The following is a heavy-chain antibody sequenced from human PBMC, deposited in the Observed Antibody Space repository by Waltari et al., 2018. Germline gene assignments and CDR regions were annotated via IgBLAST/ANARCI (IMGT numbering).Heavy chain of an antibody. CDR3: AKDLVDFWSGAFDY. D-gene: IGHD3-3*01. J-gene: IGHJ4*02. Sequence: EVQLVESGGGLVQPGGSRRVSCSASGFTSFKSALSWIRQATGKGLKWFSSVSGSGGGTFYADSLKGRFTISRDNSKKTLYLEMNSLGAEDTAIYYGAKDLVDFWSGAFDYWGQGTLVSVSS. V-gene: IGHV3-23*04. CDR2: VSGSGGGT. CDR1: GFTSFKSA.